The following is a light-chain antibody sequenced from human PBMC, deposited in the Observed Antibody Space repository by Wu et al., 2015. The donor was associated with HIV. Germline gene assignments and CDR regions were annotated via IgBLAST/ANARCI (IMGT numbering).Light chain of an antibody. V-gene: IGKV3-20*01. CDR1: QSISTF. J-gene: IGKJ4*01. CDR3: QQYGSSPQGT. Sequence: EIVMTQSPATLSLSPGETATLSCRASQSISTFLAWYQQKPGQAPRLLIYGASSRATGIPDRFSGSGSGTDFTLTISRVEPEDFAVYYCQQYGSSPQGTFGGGTKVEIK. CDR2: GAS.